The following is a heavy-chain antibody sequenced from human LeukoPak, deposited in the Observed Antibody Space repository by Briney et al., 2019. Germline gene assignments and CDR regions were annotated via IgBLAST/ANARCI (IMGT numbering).Heavy chain of an antibody. CDR3: AKSHARIWNVCDC. Sequence: GGSLRLSCAASGFTFSSYAMSWVRLVPGKGLEWVSAITGSGASTYYADSVKGRFTISRDNSKNTLFLQMNSLRAEDTAVYYCAKSHARIWNVCDCWGQGTVVSV. CDR1: GFTFSSYA. CDR2: ITGSGAST. V-gene: IGHV3-23*01. D-gene: IGHD1-1*01. J-gene: IGHJ4*02.